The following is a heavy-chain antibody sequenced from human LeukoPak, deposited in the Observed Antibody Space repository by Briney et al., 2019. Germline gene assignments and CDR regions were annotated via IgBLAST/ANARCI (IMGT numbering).Heavy chain of an antibody. CDR1: GGSISSHY. Sequence: PSETLSLTCTVSGGSISSHYWSWIRQPPGKGLEWIAYIYYSGSTNYNPSLKSRVAMSVDTSKNQFFLKLNSVTAADTAVYYCARVGLMAFDIWGQGTMVTVSS. J-gene: IGHJ3*02. CDR3: ARVGLMAFDI. CDR2: IYYSGST. V-gene: IGHV4-59*11. D-gene: IGHD3/OR15-3a*01.